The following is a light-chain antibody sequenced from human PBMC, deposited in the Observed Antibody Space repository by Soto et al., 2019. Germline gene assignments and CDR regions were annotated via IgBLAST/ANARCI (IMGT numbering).Light chain of an antibody. CDR3: QQRSNWPGT. CDR1: QRVTRY. V-gene: IGKV3-11*01. Sequence: IMLTRTTATRSLYTVTTATLSGRASQRVTRYLAWYHQKPGQATRRLIYDASNRATGIPARFSGSGSGTDFTLTISSLEPEDFAVYYCQQRSNWPGTFGQGTNV. CDR2: DAS. J-gene: IGKJ1*01.